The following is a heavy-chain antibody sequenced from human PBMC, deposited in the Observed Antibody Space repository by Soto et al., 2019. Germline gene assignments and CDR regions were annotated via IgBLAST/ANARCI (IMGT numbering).Heavy chain of an antibody. CDR3: AKLGLCGGDCSEVGDY. Sequence: VQLVESGGGVVQPGRSLRLSCAASGFTFSSYGMHWVRQAPGKGLEWVAVISYDGSNKYYADSVKGRFTISRDNSKNTLYLQMNSLRAEDTAVYYCAKLGLCGGDCSEVGDYWGQGTLVTVSS. V-gene: IGHV3-30*18. CDR2: ISYDGSNK. CDR1: GFTFSSYG. J-gene: IGHJ4*02. D-gene: IGHD2-21*02.